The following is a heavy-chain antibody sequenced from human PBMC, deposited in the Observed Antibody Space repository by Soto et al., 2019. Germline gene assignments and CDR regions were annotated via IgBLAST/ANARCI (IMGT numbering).Heavy chain of an antibody. CDR1: GGSLSGYY. Sequence: QVQLQQWGAGPLKPSETLSLTCAVYGGSLSGYYWSWIRQPPGKGLEWIGDINDTGSTSYNPSLKSRVTISLDMSRNQSSLKVTSVTAADPAVYYCPRSAHFWGQGTLVTVSS. J-gene: IGHJ4*02. V-gene: IGHV4-34*01. CDR2: INDTGST. D-gene: IGHD3-3*02. CDR3: PRSAHF.